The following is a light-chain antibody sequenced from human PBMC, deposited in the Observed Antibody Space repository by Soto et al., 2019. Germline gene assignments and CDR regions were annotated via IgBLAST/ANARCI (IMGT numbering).Light chain of an antibody. V-gene: IGKV1-5*03. CDR2: KAS. CDR1: QSISSW. CDR3: QQYNRYRT. Sequence: DIQMTQSPSTLSASVEDRVTITCRASQSISSWLAWYQQKPGEAPKLLIYKASSLESGVPSRFRGSGSGTEFTLTISSLQPDDFATYYCQQYNRYRTFGQGTKVDIK. J-gene: IGKJ1*01.